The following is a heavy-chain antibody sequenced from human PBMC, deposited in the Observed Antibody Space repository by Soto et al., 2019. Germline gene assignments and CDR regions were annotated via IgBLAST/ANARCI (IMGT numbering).Heavy chain of an antibody. CDR3: ARAIYYDSSGYFTHFDY. V-gene: IGHV1-18*01. CDR2: ISAYNGNT. J-gene: IGHJ4*02. Sequence: GASVKVSCKASGYTFTSYGISWVRQAPGQGLEWMGWISAYNGNTNYAQKLQGRVTMTTDTSTSTAYMELRSLRSDDTAVYYCARAIYYDSSGYFTHFDYWGQGTLVTVSS. CDR1: GYTFTSYG. D-gene: IGHD3-22*01.